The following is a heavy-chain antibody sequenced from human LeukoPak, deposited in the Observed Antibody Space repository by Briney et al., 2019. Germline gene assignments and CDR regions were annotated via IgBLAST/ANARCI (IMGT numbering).Heavy chain of an antibody. J-gene: IGHJ4*02. CDR1: GYTFTSYY. CDR2: FNPGGGGT. Sequence: ASVKVSCKASGYTFTSYYIHWVRQAPGQGLEWMGIFNPGGGGTGYAQKFQGRVTMTMDTSTSTVYMDLSSLRSEDTAVYYCARGGDYYDSSGYHYAATHWGQGTLVTVSS. D-gene: IGHD3-22*01. CDR3: ARGGDYYDSSGYHYAATH. V-gene: IGHV1-46*01.